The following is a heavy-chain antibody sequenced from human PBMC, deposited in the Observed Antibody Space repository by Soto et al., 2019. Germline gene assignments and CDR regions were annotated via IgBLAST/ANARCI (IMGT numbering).Heavy chain of an antibody. V-gene: IGHV2-5*01. CDR2: IYWNDDK. D-gene: IGHD3-10*01. J-gene: IGHJ6*02. Sequence: ASGPTLVNPTQTLTLTCTFSGFSLSASAVGVGWIRQPPGKALEWLALIYWNDDKRYSPSLKSRLTITKDSSKNQVVLTMTNMDPVDTATYYCAHRRPDHYGSGSYMDAWGQGTTVTVSS. CDR1: GFSLSASAVG. CDR3: AHRRPDHYGSGSYMDA.